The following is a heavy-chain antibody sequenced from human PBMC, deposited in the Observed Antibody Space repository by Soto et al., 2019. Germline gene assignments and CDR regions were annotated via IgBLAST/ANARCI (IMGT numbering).Heavy chain of an antibody. J-gene: IGHJ6*02. Sequence: GESLKISFKTSGYNFAGYWIGWVRQMPGKGLEWLGIIFPGESDTKYSPSFQGQVIISADKSSGTAYLQWSSLKASDTAIYYCARQSGMDVWGQGTTVTVSS. CDR2: IFPGESDT. CDR1: GYNFAGYW. CDR3: ARQSGMDV. D-gene: IGHD5-12*01. V-gene: IGHV5-51*01.